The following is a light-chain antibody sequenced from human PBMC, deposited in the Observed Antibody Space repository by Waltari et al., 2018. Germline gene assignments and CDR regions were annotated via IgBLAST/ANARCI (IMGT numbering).Light chain of an antibody. J-gene: IGLJ3*02. V-gene: IGLV1-44*01. CDR1: SSNIGLET. CDR2: TTD. CDR3: SSYTSSNTWV. Sequence: QSVLTQPPSASGTPGQRVTISCSGSSSNIGLETVNWYQQFPGAAPKLLIHTTDQGPSGVPDRFSGSKSGTSASLAISGLQSEDEADYYCSSYTSSNTWVFGGGTKLTVL.